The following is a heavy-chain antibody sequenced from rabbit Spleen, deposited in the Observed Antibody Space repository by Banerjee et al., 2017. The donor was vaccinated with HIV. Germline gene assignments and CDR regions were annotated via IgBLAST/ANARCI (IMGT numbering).Heavy chain of an antibody. V-gene: IGHV1S40*01. Sequence: QSLEESGGDLVKPGASLTLTCTASGFSFSTSDYICWVRQAPGKGLEWIACIYPGSSGATYYATWAKGRFTISKTSSTTVTLQMTSLTAADTATYFCARDTGTSFSTYGMDLWGPGTLVTVS. CDR1: GFSFSTSDY. D-gene: IGHD8-1*01. CDR2: IYPGSSGAT. J-gene: IGHJ6*01. CDR3: ARDTGTSFSTYGMDL.